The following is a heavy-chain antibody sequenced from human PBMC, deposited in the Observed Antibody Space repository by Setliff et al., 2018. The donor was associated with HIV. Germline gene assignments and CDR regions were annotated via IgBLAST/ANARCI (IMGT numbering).Heavy chain of an antibody. J-gene: IGHJ4*02. CDR3: ARDNRGYYFDY. CDR2: ISEYNGDT. CDR1: GYTFTSYG. V-gene: IGHV1-18*01. Sequence: ASVKVSCKASGYTFTSYGISWVRQAPGQGLEWMGWISEYNGDTKYAQKLQGRVTTTTDTSTSTAYMGLRSLRSDDTAVYYCARDNRGYYFDYWGQGTLVTVSS. D-gene: IGHD3-10*01.